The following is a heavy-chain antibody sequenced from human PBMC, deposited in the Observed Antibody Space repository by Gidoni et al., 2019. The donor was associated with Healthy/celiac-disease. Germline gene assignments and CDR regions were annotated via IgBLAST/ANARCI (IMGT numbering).Heavy chain of an antibody. V-gene: IGHV3-21*01. Sequence: EVQLVESGGGLVKPGGSLRLSCAASGFTFSSYSMNWVRQAPGKGLEWVSSISSSSSYIYYADSVKGRFTISRDNAKNSLYLQMNSLRAEYTAVYYCARDDTAMVDYWGQGTLVTVSS. CDR3: ARDDTAMVDY. J-gene: IGHJ4*02. CDR1: GFTFSSYS. D-gene: IGHD5-18*01. CDR2: ISSSSSYI.